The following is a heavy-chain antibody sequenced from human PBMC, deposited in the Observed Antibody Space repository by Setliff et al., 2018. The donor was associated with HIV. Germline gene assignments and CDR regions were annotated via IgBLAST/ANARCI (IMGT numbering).Heavy chain of an antibody. D-gene: IGHD2-2*01. CDR1: GGSISSYY. J-gene: IGHJ3*02. Sequence: SETLSLTCTVSGGSISSYYWSWIRQPPGKGLEWIGYIYYSGSTNYNPSLKSRVTISVDTSKNQFSLRLNSVTAADTAVYYCARVFMPRGGAFDIWGQGTMVTVSS. CDR2: IYYSGST. V-gene: IGHV4-59*08. CDR3: ARVFMPRGGAFDI.